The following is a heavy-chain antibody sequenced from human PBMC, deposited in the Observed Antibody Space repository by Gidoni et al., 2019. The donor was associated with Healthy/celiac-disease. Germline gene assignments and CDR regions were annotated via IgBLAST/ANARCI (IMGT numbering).Heavy chain of an antibody. D-gene: IGHD2-15*01. CDR2: INPNSGGT. CDR1: GYTFTGYY. CDR3: ARAGGGYCSGGSCYYYYGMDV. Sequence: QVQLVQSGAAVKKPGASVKVSCKASGYTFTGYYMHWVRQAPGQGLEWMGWINPNSGGTNYAQKFQGRVTMTRDTSISTAYMELSRLRSDDTAVYYCARAGGGYCSGGSCYYYYGMDVWGQGTTVTVSS. J-gene: IGHJ6*02. V-gene: IGHV1-2*02.